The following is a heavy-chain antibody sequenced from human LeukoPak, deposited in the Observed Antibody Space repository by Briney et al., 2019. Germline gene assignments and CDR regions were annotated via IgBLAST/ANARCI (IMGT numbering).Heavy chain of an antibody. Sequence: GGSLRLSCAASGFTFDDYAMHWVRQAPGKGLEWVSGISWNSGSIGYADSVKGRFTISRDNAKNSLYLQMNSLRAEDTALYYCAKGSGTSAHYYYDSSGYLLDWGQGTLVTVSS. D-gene: IGHD3-22*01. J-gene: IGHJ4*02. CDR2: ISWNSGSI. CDR1: GFTFDDYA. V-gene: IGHV3-9*01. CDR3: AKGSGTSAHYYYDSSGYLLD.